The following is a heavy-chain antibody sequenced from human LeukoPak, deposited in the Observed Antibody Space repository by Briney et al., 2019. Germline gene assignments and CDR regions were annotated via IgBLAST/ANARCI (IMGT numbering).Heavy chain of an antibody. J-gene: IGHJ4*02. D-gene: IGHD3-10*01. V-gene: IGHV3-23*01. CDR1: GFTFSSYS. Sequence: PAGSLRLSCAASGFTFSSYSMTWVRQAPGKGLEWVSVISGSGGATYYAGSVKGRFTISRDNSKNTLYLQMISLRAEETAVYYCARAAMVRGVDYFDSWGQGTLVTVSS. CDR3: ARAAMVRGVDYFDS. CDR2: ISGSGGAT.